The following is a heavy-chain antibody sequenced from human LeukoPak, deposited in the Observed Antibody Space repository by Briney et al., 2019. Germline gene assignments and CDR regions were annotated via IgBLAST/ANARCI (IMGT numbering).Heavy chain of an antibody. CDR2: IYHSGST. D-gene: IGHD2-15*01. J-gene: IGHJ4*02. V-gene: IGHV4-59*12. CDR1: GGSISSYY. Sequence: SETLSLTCTVSGGSISSYYGSWIRQPPGKGLEWIGYIYHSGSTYYNPSLKGRVTISVDRSKNQVSLKMSSVTAADTAVYYCARRSCSGGSCHLDYWGQGTMVTVSS. CDR3: ARRSCSGGSCHLDY.